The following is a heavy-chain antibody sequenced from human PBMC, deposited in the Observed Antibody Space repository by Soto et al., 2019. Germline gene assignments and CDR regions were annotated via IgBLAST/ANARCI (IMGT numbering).Heavy chain of an antibody. Sequence: QVQLQESGPGLVKASETLSLTCTVSAGSVSSSNFYWGWIRQPPGKGLEWIGSIDYSGSTYYNPSLKSRLSISVEKSKNQFSLKLTSVTAADTAVFFCAGRWSTVITTGYRYWGPGTLVTVSS. J-gene: IGHJ4*02. V-gene: IGHV4-39*01. CDR3: AGRWSTVITTGYRY. CDR1: AGSVSSSNFY. CDR2: IDYSGST. D-gene: IGHD4-17*01.